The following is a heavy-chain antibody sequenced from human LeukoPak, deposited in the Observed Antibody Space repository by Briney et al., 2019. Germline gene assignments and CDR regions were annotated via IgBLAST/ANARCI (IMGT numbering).Heavy chain of an antibody. V-gene: IGHV3-23*01. CDR2: ISGSGGST. CDR1: GFTFSSYA. Sequence: GGSLRLSCAASGFTFSSYAMSWVRQAPGKGLEWVSAISGSGGSTYYADSVKGRFTISRDNSKNTLYLQMNSLRAEDTAVYYCTAVMRYGYDYDYWGQGTLVTVSS. J-gene: IGHJ4*02. D-gene: IGHD3-16*01. CDR3: TAVMRYGYDYDY.